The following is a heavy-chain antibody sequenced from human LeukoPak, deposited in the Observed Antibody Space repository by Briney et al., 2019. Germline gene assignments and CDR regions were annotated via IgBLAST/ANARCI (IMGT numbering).Heavy chain of an antibody. J-gene: IGHJ5*02. CDR2: ISYSGSP. D-gene: IGHD3-3*01. Sequence: PSETLSLTCTVSGGSISTYYWSWIRQPPGKGLEWIGHISYSGSPNYSPSLKSRVTISVDTSKNQFSLKLSSVTAADTAVYYCARVVPLNYDFWSGYLNWFDPWGQGTLVTVSS. CDR3: ARVVPLNYDFWSGYLNWFDP. V-gene: IGHV4-59*12. CDR1: GGSISTYY.